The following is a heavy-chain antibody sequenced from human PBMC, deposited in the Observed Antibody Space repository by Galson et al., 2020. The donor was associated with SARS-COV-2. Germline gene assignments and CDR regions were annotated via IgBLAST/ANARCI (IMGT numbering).Heavy chain of an antibody. J-gene: IGHJ6*02. CDR1: GGSFSGYY. V-gene: IGHV4-34*01. CDR3: ARGTRIAVAGILSPYYYYGMDV. Sequence: SETLSLTCAVYGGSFSGYYWSWIRQPPGKGLEWIGEINHSGSTNYNPSLKSRLTISVDTSKNQFSLKLSSVTAADTAVYYCARGTRIAVAGILSPYYYYGMDVWGQGTTVTVSS. D-gene: IGHD6-19*01. CDR2: INHSGST.